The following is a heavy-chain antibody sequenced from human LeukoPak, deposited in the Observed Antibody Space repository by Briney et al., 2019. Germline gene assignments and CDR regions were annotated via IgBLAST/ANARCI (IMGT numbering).Heavy chain of an antibody. Sequence: GGTLRLSCAASGFTFSSYAMGWVRQAPGKGLEWVSSISSSGSYIYYADSVKGRFTISRDNAKNSLYLQMNSLRAEDTAVYYCARGAGGGDRTYFDYWGQGTLVTVSS. D-gene: IGHD2-21*02. CDR1: GFTFSSYA. V-gene: IGHV3-21*01. J-gene: IGHJ4*02. CDR3: ARGAGGGDRTYFDY. CDR2: ISSSGSYI.